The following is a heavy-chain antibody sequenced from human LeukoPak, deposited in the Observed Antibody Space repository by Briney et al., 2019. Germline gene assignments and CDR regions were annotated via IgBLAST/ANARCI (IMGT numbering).Heavy chain of an antibody. D-gene: IGHD1-1*01. Sequence: ASVKVSCKASGYTFTSYGISWVREAPGQGLEWMGWISAYNGNTNYAQKLQGRVTMTTDTSTSTAYMELRSLRPDDTAVYYCARVRGLERRSGYGMDVWGQGTTVTVSS. V-gene: IGHV1-18*01. J-gene: IGHJ6*02. CDR1: GYTFTSYG. CDR3: ARVRGLERRSGYGMDV. CDR2: ISAYNGNT.